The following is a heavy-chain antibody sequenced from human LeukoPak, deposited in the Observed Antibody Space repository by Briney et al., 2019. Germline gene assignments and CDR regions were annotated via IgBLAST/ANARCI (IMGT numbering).Heavy chain of an antibody. CDR1: GFTFSSYA. V-gene: IGHV3-30*04. CDR2: ISYDGSNK. D-gene: IGHD2-2*01. Sequence: GGSLRLSCAASGFTFSSYAMHWVRQAPGKGLEWVAVISYDGSNKNYADSVKGRFTISRDNSKNTLYLQMNSLRGENTAVYYCARGFGEPAALTDYWGQGTLVTVSS. J-gene: IGHJ4*02. CDR3: ARGFGEPAALTDY.